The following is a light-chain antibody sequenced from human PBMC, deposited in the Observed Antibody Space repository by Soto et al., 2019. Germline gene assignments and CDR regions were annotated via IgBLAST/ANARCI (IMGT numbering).Light chain of an antibody. Sequence: DIQMTQSPSSLSASVGDRVTITCQASQDISNYLNWYQQKPGKAPKLLIYDASNLETGVPSRFSGSGSGTDFSFTISSLQPEDIATYNCPQYDNLPITFGQGTRLEIK. CDR3: PQYDNLPIT. CDR1: QDISNY. V-gene: IGKV1-33*01. J-gene: IGKJ5*01. CDR2: DAS.